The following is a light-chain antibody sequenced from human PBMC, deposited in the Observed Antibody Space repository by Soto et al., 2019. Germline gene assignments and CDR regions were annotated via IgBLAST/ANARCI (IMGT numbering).Light chain of an antibody. J-gene: IGLJ3*02. Sequence: QSVLTQPPSASGTHGQRVTISCYGSSSNIGSNSVYWFQQLPGTVPKLLIYRNNQRPSGVPDRFSASKSGTSASLAISGLRSEDEADYYCAARDDSLSGWVFGGGTKVTVL. CDR3: AARDDSLSGWV. V-gene: IGLV1-47*01. CDR2: RNN. CDR1: SSNIGSNS.